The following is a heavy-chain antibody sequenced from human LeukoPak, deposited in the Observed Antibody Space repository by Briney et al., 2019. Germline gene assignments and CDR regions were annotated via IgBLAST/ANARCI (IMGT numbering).Heavy chain of an antibody. V-gene: IGHV3-30*04. CDR1: GFTFSSYA. Sequence: GGSLGLSCAASGFTFSSYAMHWVRQAPGKGLEWVAVISYDGSNKYYADSVKGRFTISRDNSKNTLYLQMNSLRAEDTAVFYCAKRSGYTTGWFFDFWGQGTLVTVSS. CDR2: ISYDGSNK. CDR3: AKRSGYTTGWFFDF. J-gene: IGHJ4*02. D-gene: IGHD6-19*01.